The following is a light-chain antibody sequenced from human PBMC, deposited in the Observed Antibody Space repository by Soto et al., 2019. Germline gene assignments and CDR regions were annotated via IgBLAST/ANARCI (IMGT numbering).Light chain of an antibody. J-gene: IGLJ2*01. CDR2: EVS. CDR1: SSDVGGYNY. CDR3: SSYTSSSTLVV. V-gene: IGLV2-14*01. Sequence: QSALTQPASVSGSPGQSITISCTGTSSDVGGYNYVSWYQQHLGKAPKLMIYEVSNRPSGVSNRFSGSKSGNTASLTISGLQAEDEADDYCSSYTSSSTLVVFGGGTKLTVL.